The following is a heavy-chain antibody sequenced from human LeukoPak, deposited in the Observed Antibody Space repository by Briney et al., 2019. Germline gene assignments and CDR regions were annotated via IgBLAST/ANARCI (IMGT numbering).Heavy chain of an antibody. J-gene: IGHJ4*02. Sequence: PSETLSLTCTVSGGSLSSSSYYWGWLRQPPGKGLEWIGSIYYSGSTYYNPSLKSRVTISVDTSKNQFSLKLSSVTAADTAVYYCATRYDSSGYYYGGFDYWGQGTLVTVSS. D-gene: IGHD3-22*01. CDR2: IYYSGST. V-gene: IGHV4-39*01. CDR3: ATRYDSSGYYYGGFDY. CDR1: GGSLSSSSYY.